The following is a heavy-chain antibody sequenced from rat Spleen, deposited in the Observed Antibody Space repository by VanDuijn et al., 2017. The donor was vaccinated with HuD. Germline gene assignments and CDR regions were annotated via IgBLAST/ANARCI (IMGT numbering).Heavy chain of an antibody. V-gene: IGHV5-31*01. Sequence: EVQLVESGGGLVQSGRSLKLSCIASGFTFNNYWMTWIRQAPGKGLEWVATISYDGSSTYYRDSVKGRFTISRDNAKSTLYLQMDSLRSEDTATYYCAREGPYGSPFDYWGQGVMVTVSS. CDR3: AREGPYGSPFDY. CDR2: ISYDGSST. CDR1: GFTFNNYW. D-gene: IGHD1-11*01. J-gene: IGHJ2*01.